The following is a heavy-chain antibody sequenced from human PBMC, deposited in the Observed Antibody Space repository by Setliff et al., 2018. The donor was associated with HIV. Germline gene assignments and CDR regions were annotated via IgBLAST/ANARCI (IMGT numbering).Heavy chain of an antibody. J-gene: IGHJ6*02. CDR3: AREPHELRYFDWLLYPAYYYYGMDV. D-gene: IGHD3-9*01. V-gene: IGHV3-48*03. CDR2: ISSSGTTI. CDR1: GFTFSNYE. Sequence: GGSLRLSCAASGFTFSNYEMNWVRQAPGKGLEWVSYISSSGTTIYYADSVKGRFTISRDNAKNSLYLQMNSLRAEDTAVYYCAREPHELRYFDWLLYPAYYYYGMDVWGQGTTVTVSS.